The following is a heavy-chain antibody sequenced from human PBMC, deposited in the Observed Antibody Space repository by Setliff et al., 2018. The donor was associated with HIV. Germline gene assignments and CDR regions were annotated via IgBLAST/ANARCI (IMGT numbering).Heavy chain of an antibody. CDR2: LYFSGGT. CDR1: GDSISNHY. Sequence: SETLSLTCTVSGDSISNHYWSWLRQPPGKGLEWIGTLYFSGGTSYNSSLKSRVTISGATSKNVFSLNMTSVTAADTAVYYCARPVSKNFYGLDVWGLGATVTVSS. CDR3: ARPVSKNFYGLDV. V-gene: IGHV4-59*11. J-gene: IGHJ6*02.